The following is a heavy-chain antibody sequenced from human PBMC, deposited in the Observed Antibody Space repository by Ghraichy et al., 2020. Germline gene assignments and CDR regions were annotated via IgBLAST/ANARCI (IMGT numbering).Heavy chain of an antibody. V-gene: IGHV3-30*18. CDR2: ISYDGSNK. D-gene: IGHD5-18*01. Sequence: GSLRLSCAASGFTFSSYGMHWVRQAPGKGLEWVAVISYDGSNKYYADSVKGRFTISRDNSKNTLYLQMNSLRAEDTAVYYCAKDLDTAMVPWGQGTLVTVSS. CDR3: AKDLDTAMVP. CDR1: GFTFSSYG. J-gene: IGHJ5*02.